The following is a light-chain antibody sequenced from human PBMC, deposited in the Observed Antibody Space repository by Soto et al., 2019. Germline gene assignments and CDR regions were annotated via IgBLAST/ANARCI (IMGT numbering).Light chain of an antibody. V-gene: IGLV1-47*01. Sequence: QSVLTQPPSASGTPGQRVTISCSGSSSNIGSNYVYWYQQLPGTAPKLLIYRINQRPSGVPDRFSGSKSGTSASLAISGLRSEDEADYYCAAWDDSLSGLAVFGGGTQLTVL. J-gene: IGLJ7*01. CDR2: RIN. CDR3: AAWDDSLSGLAV. CDR1: SSNIGSNY.